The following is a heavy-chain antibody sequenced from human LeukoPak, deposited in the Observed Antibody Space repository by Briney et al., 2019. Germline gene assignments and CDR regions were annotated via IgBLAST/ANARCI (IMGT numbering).Heavy chain of an antibody. D-gene: IGHD3-3*01. CDR3: ARLLQGDFDFWTNTHYYFDF. Sequence: SETLSLTCNVSGGSISSSSYYWGWIRQPPGKGLEWIGNIFTGITYYNPSLKSRVTISADTSKNQFSLKMSSVTAADTAVYYCARLLQGDFDFWTNTHYYFDFWGQGTLVTVS. CDR2: IFTGIT. CDR1: GGSISSSSYY. V-gene: IGHV4-39*07. J-gene: IGHJ4*02.